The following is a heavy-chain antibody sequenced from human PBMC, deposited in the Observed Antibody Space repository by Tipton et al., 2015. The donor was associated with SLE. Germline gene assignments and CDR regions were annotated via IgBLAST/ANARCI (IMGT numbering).Heavy chain of an antibody. J-gene: IGHJ3*02. D-gene: IGHD3/OR15-3a*01. CDR3: ASGPHAFDI. Sequence: TLSLTCTVSGGSISSSSYYWGWIRQPPGKGLEWIGSIYYSGGTYYNPSLKSRVTISVDTSKNQFSLKLSSVTAADTAVYYCASGPHAFDIWGQGTMVTVSS. CDR1: GGSISSSSYY. V-gene: IGHV4-39*07. CDR2: IYYSGGT.